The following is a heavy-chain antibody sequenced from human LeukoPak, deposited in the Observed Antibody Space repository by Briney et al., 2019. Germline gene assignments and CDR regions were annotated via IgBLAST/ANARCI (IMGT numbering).Heavy chain of an antibody. V-gene: IGHV4-59*01. CDR1: GGSISSYY. D-gene: IGHD6-13*01. CDR3: ARALIAAAGTGGAFDI. CDR2: IYYSGST. J-gene: IGHJ3*02. Sequence: SETLSLTCTVSGGSISSYYWSWIRQPPGKGLEWIGYIYYSGSTNYNPSLKSRVTISVDTSKNQFSLKLSSVTAADTAVYYCARALIAAAGTGGAFDIWGQGTMVTVFS.